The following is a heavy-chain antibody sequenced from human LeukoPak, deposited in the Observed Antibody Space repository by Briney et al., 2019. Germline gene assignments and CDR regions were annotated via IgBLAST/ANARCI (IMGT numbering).Heavy chain of an antibody. CDR1: GYTFTSYG. Sequence: GASVKVSCKASGYTFTSYGISWVRQAPGQGLEWMGWISAYNGNTNYAQKLQGRVTMTTDTSTSTAYMELRSLRSDDTAVYYCARAYDYVWGSYRPYNWFDPWGQGTLVTVSS. CDR3: ARAYDYVWGSYRPYNWFDP. J-gene: IGHJ5*02. V-gene: IGHV1-18*01. D-gene: IGHD3-16*02. CDR2: ISAYNGNT.